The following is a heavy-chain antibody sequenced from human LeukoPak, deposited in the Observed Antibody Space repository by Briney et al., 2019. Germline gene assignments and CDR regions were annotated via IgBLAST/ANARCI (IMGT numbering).Heavy chain of an antibody. Sequence: ASVKVSCRSSGYTFTGYYLRWVRQAPGQGLEWMGWIIPNSGGTNYAQKFQGRVTMTRDTSISTAYMDLSRLRSDDTAVYYCARGGAAPEGYWFFDLWGRGTLVTVSS. V-gene: IGHV1-2*02. CDR2: IIPNSGGT. CDR3: ARGGAAPEGYWFFDL. J-gene: IGHJ2*01. CDR1: GYTFTGYY. D-gene: IGHD6-13*01.